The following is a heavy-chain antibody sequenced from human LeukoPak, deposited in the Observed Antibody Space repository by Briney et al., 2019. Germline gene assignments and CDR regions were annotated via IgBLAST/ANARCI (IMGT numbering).Heavy chain of an antibody. D-gene: IGHD6-19*01. Sequence: GGSLRLSCAASGFTFSSYSMNWVRQAPGKGLEWVSSISSSSSYIYYADSVKGRFTISRDNAKNSLYLQMNSLRAEDTAVYYCAREVAVAGPPYDYWGQGTLVTVSS. V-gene: IGHV3-21*01. CDR1: GFTFSSYS. CDR2: ISSSSSYI. CDR3: AREVAVAGPPYDY. J-gene: IGHJ4*02.